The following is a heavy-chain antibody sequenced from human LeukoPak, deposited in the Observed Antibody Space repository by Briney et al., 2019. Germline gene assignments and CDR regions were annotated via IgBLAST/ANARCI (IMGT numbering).Heavy chain of an antibody. V-gene: IGHV4-59*01. CDR2: IYYSGST. CDR1: GGSISSYY. Sequence: SETLSLTCTVSGGSISSYYWSWIRQPPGKGLEWIGYIYYSGSTNYNPSLKSRVAISVDTSKNQFSLKLSSVTAADTAVYYCARGGPPSGNYYYGMDVWGQGTTVTVSS. CDR3: ARGGPPSGNYYYGMDV. D-gene: IGHD6-6*01. J-gene: IGHJ6*02.